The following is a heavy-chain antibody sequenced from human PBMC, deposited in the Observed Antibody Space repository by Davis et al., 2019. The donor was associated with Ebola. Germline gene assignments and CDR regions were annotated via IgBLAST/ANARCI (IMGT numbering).Heavy chain of an antibody. CDR3: ARDWAGSGSSYIPRFDY. CDR1: GYTFTDYY. V-gene: IGHV1-18*04. D-gene: IGHD3-10*01. J-gene: IGHJ4*02. CDR2: ISAYNDNT. Sequence: ASVKVSCKSSGYTFTDYYIHWVRQAPGQGLEWVGWISAYNDNTFYAQNLQGRVTLTTDTSTSTAYMELRSLRSDDTAVYYCARDWAGSGSSYIPRFDYWGQGTLVTVSS.